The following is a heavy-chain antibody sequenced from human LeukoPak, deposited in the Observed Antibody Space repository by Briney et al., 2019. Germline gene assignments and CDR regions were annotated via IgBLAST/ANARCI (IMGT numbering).Heavy chain of an antibody. V-gene: IGHV3-9*01. CDR2: ISWNSGSI. D-gene: IGHD3-22*01. Sequence: GGSLRLSCAASGFTFDDYAMHWVRQAPGKGLEWVSGISWNSGSIGYADSVKGRFTISRDNAKNSLFLQMNSLRAEDTAVYFCAKDPYESGFGALDIWGQGTMVSVSS. CDR3: AKDPYESGFGALDI. CDR1: GFTFDDYA. J-gene: IGHJ3*02.